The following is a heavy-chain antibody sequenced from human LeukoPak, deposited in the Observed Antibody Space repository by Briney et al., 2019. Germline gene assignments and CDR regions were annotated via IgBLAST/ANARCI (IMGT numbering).Heavy chain of an antibody. CDR2: ISGSGGST. V-gene: IGHV3-23*01. J-gene: IGHJ5*02. Sequence: GALRLSCAASGFTFSSYAMSWVRQAPGKGLEWVSAISGSGGSTYYADSVKGRFTISRDNSKNTLYLQMNSLRAEDTAVYYCAKDGIAAAGTDRWFDPWGQGTLVTVSS. CDR3: AKDGIAAAGTDRWFDP. CDR1: GFTFSSYA. D-gene: IGHD6-13*01.